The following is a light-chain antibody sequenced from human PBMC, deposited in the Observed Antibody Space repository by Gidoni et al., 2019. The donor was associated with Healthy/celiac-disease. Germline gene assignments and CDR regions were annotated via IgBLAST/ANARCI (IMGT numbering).Light chain of an antibody. CDR2: DAS. CDR3: QQYNSYLFT. Sequence: DIQMNQSPSTLSASVGDRVTITCRASQSISSWLAWYQQKPGKAPKLLIYDASSLESGVPSRFSGSGSGTEFTLTISSLQPDDFATYYCQQYNSYLFTFXPXTKVDIK. CDR1: QSISSW. J-gene: IGKJ3*01. V-gene: IGKV1-5*01.